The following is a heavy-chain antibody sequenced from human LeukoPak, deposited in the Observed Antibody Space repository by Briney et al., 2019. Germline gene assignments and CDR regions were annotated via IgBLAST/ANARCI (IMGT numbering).Heavy chain of an antibody. CDR2: INPSGGST. D-gene: IGHD3-9*01. CDR1: GYTFTSYY. J-gene: IGHJ4*02. CDR3: ARESRAVILTGYSALYY. V-gene: IGHV1-46*01. Sequence: ASVKVSCKASGYTFTSYYMHWVRQAPGQGLEWMGIINPSGGSTSYAQKFQGRVTMTRDTSTSTVYMELSSLRSEDTAVYYCARESRAVILTGYSALYYWGQGTLVTVSS.